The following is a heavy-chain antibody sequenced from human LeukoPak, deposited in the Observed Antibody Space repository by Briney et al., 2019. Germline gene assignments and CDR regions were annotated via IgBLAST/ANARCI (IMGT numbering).Heavy chain of an antibody. CDR1: GGSLSSSSHY. Sequence: SETLSLTCTVSGGSLSSSSHYWGWIRQPPGKGLEWIGSINYSGSTDYNPSRKSRVTISVATSKNQSSLKLSSVTAADTAVYYCARARRYDSSGYYPPFDPWGQGTLATVSS. D-gene: IGHD3-22*01. CDR3: ARARRYDSSGYYPPFDP. V-gene: IGHV4-39*07. J-gene: IGHJ5*02. CDR2: INYSGST.